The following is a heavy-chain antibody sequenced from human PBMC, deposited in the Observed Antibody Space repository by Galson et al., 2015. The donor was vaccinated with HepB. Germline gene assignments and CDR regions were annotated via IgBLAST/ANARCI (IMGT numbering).Heavy chain of an antibody. CDR1: GFTFSSYS. V-gene: IGHV3-48*01. D-gene: IGHD1-1*01. CDR2: ISSSSSTI. Sequence: SLRLSCAASGFTFSSYSMNWVRQAPGKGLEWVSYISSSSSTIYYADSVKGRFTISRDNAKNSLYLQMNSLRAEDTAVYYCASVNNCGAFGYWGQGTLVTVSS. CDR3: ASVNNCGAFGY. J-gene: IGHJ4*02.